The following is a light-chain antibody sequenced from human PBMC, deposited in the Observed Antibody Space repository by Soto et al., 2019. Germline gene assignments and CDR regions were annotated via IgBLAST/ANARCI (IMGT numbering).Light chain of an antibody. CDR3: QQRSNWPSIT. CDR2: DAS. CDR1: QSVRSGY. V-gene: IGKV3D-20*02. J-gene: IGKJ5*01. Sequence: EIVLTQSPGTLSLSPGERATLSCRASQSVRSGYFAWYQQKPGQAPRLLIYDASTRATGIPARFSGSGSGTDFTLTISSLEFEDVGVYHCQQRSNWPSITFGQGTRLEIK.